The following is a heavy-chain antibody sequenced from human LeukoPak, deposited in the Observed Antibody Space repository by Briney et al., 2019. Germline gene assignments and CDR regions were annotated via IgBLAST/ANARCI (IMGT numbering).Heavy chain of an antibody. CDR1: GYTFTSYY. D-gene: IGHD5-18*01. V-gene: IGHV1-2*04. CDR2: INPNSGGT. CDR3: ARSDIEYSYDY. J-gene: IGHJ4*02. Sequence: ASVKVSCKPFGYTFTSYYIHWVRQAPGQGLEWMGWINPNSGGTNYAQKFQGWVTMTRDTSISTAYMELSRLRSDDTAVYYCARSDIEYSYDYWGQGTLVTVSS.